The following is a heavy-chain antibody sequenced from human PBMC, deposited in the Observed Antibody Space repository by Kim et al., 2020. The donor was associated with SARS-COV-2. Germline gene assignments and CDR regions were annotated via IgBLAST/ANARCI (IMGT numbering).Heavy chain of an antibody. Sequence: KGRFTISRDNSKNTLYLQMNSLRAEETAVYYCAKVVYGSGSYYPSVAFDIWGQGTMVTVSS. D-gene: IGHD3-10*01. J-gene: IGHJ3*02. V-gene: IGHV3-30*02. CDR3: AKVVYGSGSYYPSVAFDI.